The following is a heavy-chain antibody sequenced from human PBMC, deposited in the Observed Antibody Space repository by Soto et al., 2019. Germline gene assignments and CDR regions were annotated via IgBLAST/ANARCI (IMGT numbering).Heavy chain of an antibody. D-gene: IGHD2-2*01. CDR2: INAGNGNT. CDR3: AREVVPAAPRPNWFDP. Sequence: ASVKVSCKASGYTFTSYAMHWVRQAPGQRLEWMGWINAGNGNTKYSQKFQGRVTITRDTSASTAYMELSSLRSEDTAVYYCAREVVPAAPRPNWFDPWGQGTLVTVSS. CDR1: GYTFTSYA. V-gene: IGHV1-3*01. J-gene: IGHJ5*02.